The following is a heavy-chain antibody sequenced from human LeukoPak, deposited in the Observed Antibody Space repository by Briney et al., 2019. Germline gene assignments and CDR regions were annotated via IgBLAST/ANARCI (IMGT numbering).Heavy chain of an antibody. V-gene: IGHV4-4*07. CDR2: IYASGSS. J-gene: IGHJ3*02. CDR1: GDSISDYY. Sequence: SETLSLTCTVSGDSISDYYWSWIRQPAGKALEWIGRIYASGSSNYNPSLKSRVTMSVDTSKNQVSLKLASVTAADTAVYYCTRERPNTPTDAFHIWGPGTMVTV. CDR3: TRERPNTPTDAFHI.